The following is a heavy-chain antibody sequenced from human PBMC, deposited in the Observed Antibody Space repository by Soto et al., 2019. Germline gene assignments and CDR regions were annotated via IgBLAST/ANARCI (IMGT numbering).Heavy chain of an antibody. V-gene: IGHV5-51*07. D-gene: IGHD3-10*01. CDR1: GYSCTSYW. CDR3: ARSKRGNYYADGMDV. Sequence: GQALKVSCKGSGYSCTSYWLGWVNQMPRKGLEWMGIIYPGDSDTRYSPSFQGQVTISADKSISTAYLQWSSLKASDTAMYYCARSKRGNYYADGMDVWGQGTTVTVSS. J-gene: IGHJ6*02. CDR2: IYPGDSDT.